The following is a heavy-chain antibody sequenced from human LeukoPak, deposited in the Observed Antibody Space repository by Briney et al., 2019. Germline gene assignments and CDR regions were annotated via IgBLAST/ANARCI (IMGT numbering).Heavy chain of an antibody. Sequence: PSETLSLTCTVSGASFNSDDQYRNWIRQSPGKGLEWIGKINHSGSTNYNPSLKSRVTISIDTSKNQFSLKLSSVTAADTAVYYCARGRESYYNYWGQGTLVTVSS. V-gene: IGHV4-34*01. CDR2: INHSGST. CDR1: GASFNSDDQY. J-gene: IGHJ4*02. CDR3: ARGRESYYNY.